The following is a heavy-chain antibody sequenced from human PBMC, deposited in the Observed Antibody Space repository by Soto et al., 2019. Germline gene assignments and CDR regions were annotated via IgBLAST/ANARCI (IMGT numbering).Heavy chain of an antibody. CDR1: GYTFTSYG. Sequence: ASVKVSCKASGYTFTSYGISWVRQAPGQGLEWMGWISAYNGNTNYAQKLQGRVTMTTDTSTSTAYMELRSLRSDDTAVYYCAREGSNGSGSYWYYYYYYMDFWGKGTTVTVSS. V-gene: IGHV1-18*01. CDR3: AREGSNGSGSYWYYYYYYMDF. D-gene: IGHD3-10*01. J-gene: IGHJ6*03. CDR2: ISAYNGNT.